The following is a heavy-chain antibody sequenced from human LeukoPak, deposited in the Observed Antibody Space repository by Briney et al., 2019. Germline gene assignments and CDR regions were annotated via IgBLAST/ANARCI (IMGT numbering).Heavy chain of an antibody. V-gene: IGHV1-46*01. CDR1: GYTFTSYY. J-gene: IGHJ4*02. CDR3: ARDRRGLGPFDY. D-gene: IGHD3-10*01. Sequence: ASVKVSCKASGYTFTSYYMHWVRQAPGQGLEWMGIINPSGGSTSYAQKFQGRVTMTRDMSTSTVYMELSSLRSEDTAVYYCARDRRGLGPFDYWGQGTLVTVSS. CDR2: INPSGGST.